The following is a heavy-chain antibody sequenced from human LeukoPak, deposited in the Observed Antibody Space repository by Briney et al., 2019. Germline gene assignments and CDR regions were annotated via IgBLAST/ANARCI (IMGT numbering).Heavy chain of an antibody. V-gene: IGHV3-7*01. J-gene: IGHJ3*02. Sequence: PGGSLRLSCAASGFTFSSYGMHWVRQAPGKGLEWVANIKQDGSEKYYVDSVKGRFTISRDNAKNSLYLQMNSLRAEDTAVYYCARDLNLIAAAGTGAAFDIWGQGTMVTVSS. CDR3: ARDLNLIAAAGTGAAFDI. D-gene: IGHD6-13*01. CDR2: IKQDGSEK. CDR1: GFTFSSYG.